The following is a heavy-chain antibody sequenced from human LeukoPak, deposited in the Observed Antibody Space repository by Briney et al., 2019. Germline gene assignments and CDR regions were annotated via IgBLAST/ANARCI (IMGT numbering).Heavy chain of an antibody. CDR2: ISYDGSNK. V-gene: IGHV3-30*01. J-gene: IGHJ4*02. Sequence: GGSLRLSCAASGFTFSSYAMHWVRQAPGKGLEWVAVISYDGSNKYYADSVKGRFTISRDNSKNTLYLQMNSLRAEDTAVYYCARDVRKQWLCFVDYWGQGTLVTVSS. CDR1: GFTFSSYA. D-gene: IGHD6-19*01. CDR3: ARDVRKQWLCFVDY.